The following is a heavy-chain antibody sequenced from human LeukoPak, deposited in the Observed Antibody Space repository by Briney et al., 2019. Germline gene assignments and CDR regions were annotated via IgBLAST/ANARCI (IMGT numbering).Heavy chain of an antibody. V-gene: IGHV4-4*07. D-gene: IGHD1-1*01. J-gene: IGHJ5*02. Sequence: SEALSLTCTVSGGSISSNYWSWIRQPAGKGLEWIGRISTSGSTNYNPSLKSRVTMSVDTSENQFSLKLSSVTAADTAVYYCARYKLGWFDPWGQGTLVTVSS. CDR3: ARYKLGWFDP. CDR2: ISTSGST. CDR1: GGSISSNY.